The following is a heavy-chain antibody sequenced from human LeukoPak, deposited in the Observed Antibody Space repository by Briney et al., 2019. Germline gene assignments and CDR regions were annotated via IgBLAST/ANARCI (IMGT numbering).Heavy chain of an antibody. CDR3: GKVIVVVPAASTTFDS. CDR1: GFTFSSYG. CDR2: VSGSAGST. V-gene: IGHV3-23*01. Sequence: GGSLRLSCAASGFTFSSYGMHWVRQAPGKGLEWVSAVSGSAGSTYYADSVKGRFTISRDNSKNTLYLQMNSLRAEDTAVYYCGKVIVVVPAASTTFDSWGQGTLVTVSS. J-gene: IGHJ4*02. D-gene: IGHD2-2*01.